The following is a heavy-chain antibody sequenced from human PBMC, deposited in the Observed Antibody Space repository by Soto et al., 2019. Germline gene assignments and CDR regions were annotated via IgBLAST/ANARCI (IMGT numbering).Heavy chain of an antibody. V-gene: IGHV3-30*03. Sequence: GGSLRLSCAASGFTFSSYGMHWVRQAPGKGLEWVAVISYDGSNKYYAGSVKGRFTISRDNSKNTLYLQMNSLGAEDTAVYYCATLGGYSSWFDPWGKGTLGTVS. CDR3: ATLGGYSSWFDP. D-gene: IGHD2-21*01. CDR2: ISYDGSNK. J-gene: IGHJ5*02. CDR1: GFTFSSYG.